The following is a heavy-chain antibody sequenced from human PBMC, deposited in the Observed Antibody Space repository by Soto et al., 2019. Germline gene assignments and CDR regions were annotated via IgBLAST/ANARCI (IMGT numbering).Heavy chain of an antibody. CDR1: GFTFSGSA. J-gene: IGHJ6*04. CDR3: IKHKQRVPYYYSGMAV. Sequence: PGGSLRLSCAASGFTFSGSAMHWVRQASGKGLEWVGRIRSKANSYATAYAASVKGRFTISRDDSKNTAYLQMNSLKTEDTAVFYFIKHKQRVPYYYSGMAVGAKGTTVPVSS. CDR2: IRSKANSYAT. D-gene: IGHD6-25*01. V-gene: IGHV3-73*01.